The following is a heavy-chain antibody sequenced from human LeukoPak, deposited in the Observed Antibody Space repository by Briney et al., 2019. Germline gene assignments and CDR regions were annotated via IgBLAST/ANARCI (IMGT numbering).Heavy chain of an antibody. V-gene: IGHV1-2*02. D-gene: IGHD6-19*01. J-gene: IGHJ5*02. CDR2: INPNSGGT. CDR1: GYTFTSYY. Sequence: ASVKVSCKASGYTFTSYYMHWVRQAPGQGLEWMGWINPNSGGTNYAQKFQGRVTMTRDTSISTAYMELSRLRSDDTAVYYCARGSIRCSSGWYIIDPWGQGTLVTVSS. CDR3: ARGSIRCSSGWYIIDP.